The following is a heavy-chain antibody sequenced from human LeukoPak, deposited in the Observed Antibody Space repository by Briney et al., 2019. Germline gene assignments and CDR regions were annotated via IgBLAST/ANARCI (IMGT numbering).Heavy chain of an antibody. CDR3: ATEYCSGGSCRPFFDY. J-gene: IGHJ4*02. CDR2: IIPILGIA. Sequence: SVKVSCKASGGTFSSYAISWVRQAPGQGLEWMGRIIPILGIANYAQKFQGRVTMTEDTSTDTAYMELSSLRSEDTAVYYCATEYCSGGSCRPFFDYWGQGTLVTVSS. D-gene: IGHD2-15*01. CDR1: GGTFSSYA. V-gene: IGHV1-69*04.